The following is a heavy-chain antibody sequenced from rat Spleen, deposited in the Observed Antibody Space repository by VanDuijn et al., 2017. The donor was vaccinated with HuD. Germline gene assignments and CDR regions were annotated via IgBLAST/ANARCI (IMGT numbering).Heavy chain of an antibody. V-gene: IGHV2-6*01. CDR1: GFSLTSYT. CDR2: ISSGGTP. Sequence: QVQLKESGTGLVQPSQTLSLTCTVPGFSLTSYTISWVRQPPGKGLEWIGAISSGGTPYFHATLKTRLCISRDTSKSQLFLKMNSLQTEDTAMYFCARGWGRFAYWGQGTLFTVSS. CDR3: ARGWGRFAY. J-gene: IGHJ3*01.